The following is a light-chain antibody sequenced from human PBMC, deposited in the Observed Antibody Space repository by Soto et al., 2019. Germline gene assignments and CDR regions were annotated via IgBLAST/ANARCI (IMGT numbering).Light chain of an antibody. CDR1: QSVSSSY. CDR2: GAS. V-gene: IGKV3-20*01. Sequence: EIVLTQSPGTLSLSPGERATLSCRASQSVSSSYLAWYQQKPGQPPRLLIYGASSRATGIPDRFSGSGSGTDFTLTISRLEPEDFAVYYCQQYRSSPITFGQGTRLEIK. J-gene: IGKJ5*01. CDR3: QQYRSSPIT.